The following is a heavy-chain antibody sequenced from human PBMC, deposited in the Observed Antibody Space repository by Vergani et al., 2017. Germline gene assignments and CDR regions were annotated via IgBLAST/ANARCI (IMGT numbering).Heavy chain of an antibody. CDR3: AKHFRGWGIDY. V-gene: IGHV3-30-3*02. CDR2: ISYDGSNK. Sequence: QVQLVESGGGVVQPGRSLRLSCAASVFTFSSYAMHWVRQAPGKGLEWVAVISYDGSNKYYADSVKGRFTISRDNSKNTLYLQMNSLRAEDTAVYYCAKHFRGWGIDYWGQGTQVIVSS. D-gene: IGHD3-16*01. J-gene: IGHJ4*02. CDR1: VFTFSSYA.